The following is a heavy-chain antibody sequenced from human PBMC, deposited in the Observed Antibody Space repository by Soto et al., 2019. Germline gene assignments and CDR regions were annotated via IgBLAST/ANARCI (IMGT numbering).Heavy chain of an antibody. CDR2: ISGSGGST. CDR1: GFTFSSYA. Sequence: EVQLLESGGGLVQPGGSLRLSCAASGFTFSSYAMSWVRQAPGKGLEWVSAISGSGGSTYYADSVKGRFTIHRHNSKNTLYMQMNSLRAEDKAVYYCAKEDSVGATWIDYWGQGTLVTVSS. CDR3: AKEDSVGATWIDY. D-gene: IGHD1-26*01. V-gene: IGHV3-23*01. J-gene: IGHJ4*02.